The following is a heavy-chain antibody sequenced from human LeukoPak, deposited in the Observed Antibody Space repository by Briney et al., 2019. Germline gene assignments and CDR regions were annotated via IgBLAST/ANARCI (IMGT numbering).Heavy chain of an antibody. D-gene: IGHD5-18*01. CDR1: GYTFTGYY. J-gene: IGHJ4*02. CDR2: INPNSGGT. Sequence: ASVKVSCKASGYTFTGYYMHWVRQAPGQGLEWMGWINPNSGGTNYAQKFQGRVTMTRDTSISTAYMELSRLRSDNTAVYYCARAYVDTAMVTFDYWGQGTLVTVSS. CDR3: ARAYVDTAMVTFDY. V-gene: IGHV1-2*02.